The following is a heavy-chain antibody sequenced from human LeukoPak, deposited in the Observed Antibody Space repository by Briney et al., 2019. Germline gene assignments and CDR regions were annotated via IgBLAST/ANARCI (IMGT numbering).Heavy chain of an antibody. J-gene: IGHJ6*02. V-gene: IGHV3-23*01. CDR2: ISGSGGTT. D-gene: IGHD3-3*01. CDR3: AKVSGGGLYYDGMDV. CDR1: GFSFSSYA. Sequence: GGSLRLSCAASGFSFSSYAIHWVRQAPGKGLEWVSVISGSGGTTYYADSVKGRFTISRDSSKNTLYLQMNSLRAEDTAVYYCAKVSGGGLYYDGMDVWGQGTTVTVSS.